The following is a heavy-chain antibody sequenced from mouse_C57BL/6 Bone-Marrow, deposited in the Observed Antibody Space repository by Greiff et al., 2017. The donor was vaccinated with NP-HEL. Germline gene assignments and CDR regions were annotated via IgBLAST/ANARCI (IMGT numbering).Heavy chain of an antibody. J-gene: IGHJ3*01. CDR2: IYPRDGNT. CDR1: GYTFTSYD. CDR3: ASYYGSSYEAWFAY. V-gene: IGHV1-85*01. D-gene: IGHD1-1*01. Sequence: QVQLQQSGPELVKPGASVKLSCKASGYTFTSYDINWVQQRPGQGLEWIGWIYPRDGNTYYNEKFKGKATLTADKSSSTAYMELRSLTSEDSAVYFCASYYGSSYEAWFAYWGQGTLVTVSA.